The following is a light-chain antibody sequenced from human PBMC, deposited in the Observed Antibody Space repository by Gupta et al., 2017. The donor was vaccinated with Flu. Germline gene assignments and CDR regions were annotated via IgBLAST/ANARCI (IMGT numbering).Light chain of an antibody. Sequence: QIAVTQEPSFSVSPGGTVTLTCGLTSGSVSTNFYPSWYQQTPGQDPRTLMYATDVRYSGVPERGQGFILGTNDDIPXTXAQSFYXGGAECALWMGRDRGLVGGGNQLTVL. J-gene: IGLJ7*01. CDR1: SGSVSTNFY. CDR2: ATD. V-gene: IGLV8-61*01. CDR3: ALWMGRDRGL.